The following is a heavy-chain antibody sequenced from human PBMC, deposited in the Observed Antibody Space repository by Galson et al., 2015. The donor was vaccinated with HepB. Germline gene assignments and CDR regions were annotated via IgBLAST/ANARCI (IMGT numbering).Heavy chain of an antibody. Sequence: SLRLSCAASGFSFNDYTMHWVRQAPGKGLEWVSLINWDATTTSYTDSVKGRFTVSRDKRRKTLYLQMKGLRSEDSGLYYCAKDLPHWCGLDNWGQGTRLIVSS. CDR1: GFSFNDYT. CDR3: AKDLPHWCGLDN. V-gene: IGHV3-43*01. CDR2: INWDATTT. D-gene: IGHD3-3*01. J-gene: IGHJ4*02.